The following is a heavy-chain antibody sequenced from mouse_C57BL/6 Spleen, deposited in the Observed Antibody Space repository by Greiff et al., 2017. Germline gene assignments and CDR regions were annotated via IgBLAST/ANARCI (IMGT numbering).Heavy chain of an antibody. V-gene: IGHV1-69*01. J-gene: IGHJ1*03. CDR3: ARRDWDVRDWYFDV. Sequence: QVQLQQPGAELVMPGASVKLSCKASGYTFTSYWMHWVKQRPGQGLEWIGEIDPSDSYTNYNQKFKGKSTLTGDTSSSTAYMQLSSLTSEDSAVYYCARRDWDVRDWYFDVWGTGTTVTVSS. CDR2: IDPSDSYT. CDR1: GYTFTSYW. D-gene: IGHD4-1*01.